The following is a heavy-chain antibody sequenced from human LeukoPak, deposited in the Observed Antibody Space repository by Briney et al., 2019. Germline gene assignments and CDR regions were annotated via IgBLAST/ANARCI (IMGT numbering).Heavy chain of an antibody. CDR3: ARDAVDTANAV. D-gene: IGHD5-18*01. CDR1: GFTFTTYW. CDR2: INSDGSIT. V-gene: IGHV3-74*01. Sequence: GGSLILSCAAPGFTFTTYWMHWVRQAPGKGLVWVSHINSDGSITSYADSVKGRFTISRDNAKNTLYLQMNSLRAEDTAVYYCARDAVDTANAVWGQGTTVTVSS. J-gene: IGHJ6*02.